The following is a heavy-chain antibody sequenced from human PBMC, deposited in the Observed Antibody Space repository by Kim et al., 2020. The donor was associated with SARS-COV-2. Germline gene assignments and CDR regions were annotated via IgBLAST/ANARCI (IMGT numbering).Heavy chain of an antibody. CDR1: RDSFMNYY. Sequence: ASVKVSCKTFRDSFMNYYINWVRQAPGQGLEWLGNIDPGSGTLRYAQKFQGRVTMTGDTSTHTAYMELSSLRDDDTAIYFCARSRGRLFRTPHQAHCVDS. J-gene: IGHJ5*01. V-gene: IGHV1-46*01. CDR2: IDPGSGTL. D-gene: IGHD3-22*01. CDR3: ARSRGRLFRTPHQAHCVDS.